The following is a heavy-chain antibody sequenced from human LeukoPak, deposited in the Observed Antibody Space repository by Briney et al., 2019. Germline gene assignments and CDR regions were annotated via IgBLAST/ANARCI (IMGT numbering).Heavy chain of an antibody. CDR2: ISSSSSYI. V-gene: IGHV3-21*01. CDR3: ARDYYYYGMDV. CDR1: GFTFNSYS. Sequence: PGGSLRLSCAAPGFTFNSYSMKWVRQAPGKGLEWVSSISSSSSYIYYADSVKGRFTVSRDNAKNSLYLQMNSLGAEDTAVYYCARDYYYYGMDVWGQGTTVTVSS. J-gene: IGHJ6*02.